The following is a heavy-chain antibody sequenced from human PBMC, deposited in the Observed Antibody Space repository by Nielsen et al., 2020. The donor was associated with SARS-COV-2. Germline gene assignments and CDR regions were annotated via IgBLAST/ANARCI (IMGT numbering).Heavy chain of an antibody. J-gene: IGHJ4*02. CDR2: IYSGGTT. V-gene: IGHV3-66*01. CDR1: TFTVSINY. D-gene: IGHD6-13*01. CDR3: ARGAAGGPFDY. Sequence: GESLKISCAASTFTVSINYMTWVRQAPGKGLEWVSIIYSGGTTYYADSVKDRFTISRGNSKNTLYLQMTSLRVEDTAVYFCARGAAGGPFDYWGQGTLVTVSS.